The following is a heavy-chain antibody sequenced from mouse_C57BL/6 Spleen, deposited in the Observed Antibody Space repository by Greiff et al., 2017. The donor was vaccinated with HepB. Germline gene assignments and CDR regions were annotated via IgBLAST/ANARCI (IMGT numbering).Heavy chain of an antibody. J-gene: IGHJ1*03. D-gene: IGHD2-2*01. CDR3: AIAGLRPSYWDFDV. V-gene: IGHV1-53*01. CDR1: GYTFTSYW. Sequence: VQLQQPGTELVKPGASVKLSCKASGYTFTSYWMHWVKQRHGQGLEWIGNINPSNGGTNYNEKFKSKATLTVDKSSSTGYMQLSSLTSEDSAVYYCAIAGLRPSYWDFDVWGTGTTVTVSS. CDR2: INPSNGGT.